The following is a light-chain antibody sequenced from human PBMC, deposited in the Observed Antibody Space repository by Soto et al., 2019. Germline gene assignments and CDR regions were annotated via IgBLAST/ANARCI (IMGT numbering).Light chain of an antibody. CDR1: QSVKSSY. CDR2: DAS. J-gene: IGKJ1*01. Sequence: GERATLSCRSSQSVKSSYLAWYRQKPGQTPRLLIYDASTRATGIPDRFSGSGSGTDFTLTISGLEPEDFAVYSCQQYASSPQTFGQGTKVDIK. CDR3: QQYASSPQT. V-gene: IGKV3-20*01.